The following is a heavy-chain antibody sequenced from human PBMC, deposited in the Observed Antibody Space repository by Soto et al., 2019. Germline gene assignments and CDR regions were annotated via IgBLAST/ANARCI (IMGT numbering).Heavy chain of an antibody. CDR2: ISGSGGST. CDR3: AKYVGGGTRWVYGMDV. Sequence: EVQLLESGGGLVQPGGSLRLSCGASGFTFSSYAMSWVRQAPGKGLEWVSAISGSGGSTYYADSVKGRFTISRDNSKNTLYLQMNSLRAEDTAVYYCAKYVGGGTRWVYGMDVWGQGTTVTVSS. J-gene: IGHJ6*02. D-gene: IGHD2-15*01. V-gene: IGHV3-23*01. CDR1: GFTFSSYA.